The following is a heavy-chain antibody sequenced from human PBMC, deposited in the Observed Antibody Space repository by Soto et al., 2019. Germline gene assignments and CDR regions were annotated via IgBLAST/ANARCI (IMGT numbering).Heavy chain of an antibody. Sequence: QVQLQESGPGLVKPSETLSLTCTVSGGSISSYYWSWIRQPPGKGLEWIGYIYYSGSTNYNPSLKSRVTISVDTSKNQFSLKLSSVTAADTAVYYCAREAGIASVWGQGTLVTVSS. V-gene: IGHV4-59*01. CDR1: GGSISSYY. D-gene: IGHD6-13*01. J-gene: IGHJ4*02. CDR2: IYYSGST. CDR3: AREAGIASV.